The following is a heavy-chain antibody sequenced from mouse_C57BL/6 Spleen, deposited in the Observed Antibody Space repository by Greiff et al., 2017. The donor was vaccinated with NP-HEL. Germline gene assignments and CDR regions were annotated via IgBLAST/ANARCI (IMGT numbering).Heavy chain of an antibody. CDR1: GYTFTDYY. V-gene: IGHV1-76*01. CDR3: ARPHYYGSSSFAY. Sequence: VQLQQSGAELVRPGASVKLSCKASGYTFTDYYINWVKQRPGQGLEWIARIYPGSGNTYYNEKFKGKATLTAEKSSSTAYMQLSSLTSEDSAVYFCARPHYYGSSSFAYWGQGTLVTVSA. CDR2: IYPGSGNT. J-gene: IGHJ3*01. D-gene: IGHD1-1*01.